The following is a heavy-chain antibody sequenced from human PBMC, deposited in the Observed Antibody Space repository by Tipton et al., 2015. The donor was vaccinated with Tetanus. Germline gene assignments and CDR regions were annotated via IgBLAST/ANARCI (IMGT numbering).Heavy chain of an antibody. CDR2: TYGDGST. V-gene: IGHV3-66*01. J-gene: IGHJ4*02. Sequence: SLRLSCTASGFSFGDYPMSWFRQAPGEGLEWVSLTYGDGSTYYADSVKGRFTISRDNANNSLFLQMTSLRAEDTAVYYCARRSGVATLNYWGQGTLVTVSS. CDR1: GFSFGDYP. CDR3: ARRSGVATLNY. D-gene: IGHD5-12*01.